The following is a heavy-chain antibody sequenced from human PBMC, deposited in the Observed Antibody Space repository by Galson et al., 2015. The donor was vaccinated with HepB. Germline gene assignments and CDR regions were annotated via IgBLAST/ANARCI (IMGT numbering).Heavy chain of an antibody. J-gene: IGHJ5*02. V-gene: IGHV5-10-1*01. CDR2: IDPSDSYT. D-gene: IGHD6-13*01. CDR3: ARHRPYSSSWYKVNWFDP. CDR1: GYSFTSYW. Sequence: QSGAEVKKPGESLRISCKGSGYSFTSYWISWVRQMPGKGLEWMGRIDPSDSYTNYSPSFQGHVTISADKSISTAYLQWSSLKASDTAMYYCARHRPYSSSWYKVNWFDPWGQETLVTVSS.